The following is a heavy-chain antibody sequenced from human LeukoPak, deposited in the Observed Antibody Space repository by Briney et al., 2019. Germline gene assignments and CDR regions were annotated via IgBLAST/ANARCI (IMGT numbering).Heavy chain of an antibody. CDR2: INSDGSST. Sequence: GGSLRLSCAASGFTFSSYWMHWVRQAPGKGLVWVSRINSDGSSTSYADSVKGRFTISRDNAKNTLYLQMNSLRAEDTAVYYCAKVDGGIAAAGTPDYWGQGTLVTVSS. V-gene: IGHV3-74*01. J-gene: IGHJ4*02. CDR1: GFTFSSYW. CDR3: AKVDGGIAAAGTPDY. D-gene: IGHD6-13*01.